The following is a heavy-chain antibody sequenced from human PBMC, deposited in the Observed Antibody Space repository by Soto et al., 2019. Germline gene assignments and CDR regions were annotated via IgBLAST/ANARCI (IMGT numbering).Heavy chain of an antibody. V-gene: IGHV3-74*01. Sequence: EVQLVESGGGLVQPGGSLRLSCAASEFTLSSYWMRWVRQAPGKGLVWVSRVNSDGSRTYADSVKGRFTISRDNAKNTLYLQMNSLRAEDTAVYYCVRGVPYFDYWGQGTLVTVSS. D-gene: IGHD2-8*02. CDR1: EFTLSSYW. CDR3: VRGVPYFDY. J-gene: IGHJ4*02. CDR2: VNSDGSR.